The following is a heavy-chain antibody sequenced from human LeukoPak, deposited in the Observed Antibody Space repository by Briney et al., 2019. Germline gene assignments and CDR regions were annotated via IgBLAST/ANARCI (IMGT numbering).Heavy chain of an antibody. J-gene: IGHJ4*02. D-gene: IGHD5-18*01. V-gene: IGHV4-38-2*02. CDR2: ISHSGNT. Sequence: SETLSLTCTVSGYSISSAYYWGWIRQPPGKGLEWIGSISHSGNTFYSPSLKSRVTISVDTSKNQFSLKLNSVTAADTAVYYCASVDTAMGCFDYWGQGTLVTVSS. CDR1: GYSISSAYY. CDR3: ASVDTAMGCFDY.